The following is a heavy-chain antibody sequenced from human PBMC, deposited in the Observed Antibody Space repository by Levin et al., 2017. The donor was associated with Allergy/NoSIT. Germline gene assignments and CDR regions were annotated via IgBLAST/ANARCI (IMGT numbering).Heavy chain of an antibody. J-gene: IGHJ4*02. CDR1: GFTFSSDV. Sequence: PPGGSLRLSCAASGFTFSSDVMSWVRQAPGKGLEWVSGISESGGTTYYADSVKGRFTISRDNSKNTLYLEMNSLRAEDTAVYYCAKGSYCSAGTCYARLGNWGQGTLVTVSS. CDR2: ISESGGTT. D-gene: IGHD2-15*01. CDR3: AKGSYCSAGTCYARLGN. V-gene: IGHV3-23*01.